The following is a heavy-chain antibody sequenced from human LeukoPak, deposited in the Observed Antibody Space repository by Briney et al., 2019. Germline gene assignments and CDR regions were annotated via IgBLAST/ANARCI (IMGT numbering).Heavy chain of an antibody. CDR2: ISSSSSTI. V-gene: IGHV3-48*01. CDR1: GFTFSSYE. D-gene: IGHD3-10*01. J-gene: IGHJ6*03. CDR3: ARETMVRGVTSRNYYYYYMDV. Sequence: GGSLRLSCAASGFTFSSYEMNWVRQAPGKGLEWVSYISSSSSTIYYADSVKGRFTISRDNAKNSLYLQMNSLRAEDTAVYYCARETMVRGVTSRNYYYYYMDVWGKGTTVTISS.